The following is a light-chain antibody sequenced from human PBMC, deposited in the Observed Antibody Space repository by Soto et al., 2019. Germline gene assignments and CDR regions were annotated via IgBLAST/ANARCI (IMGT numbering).Light chain of an antibody. J-gene: IGKJ1*01. CDR2: AES. CDR3: QQYNSRPQWT. V-gene: IGKV3D-15*03. CDR1: QSIGSN. Sequence: EIVMTQSPATLSVAPGERATLSCRSRQSIGSNLAWYQQKPGQDPRLLISAESIRATDFPARFSGSGSGTEVTLTISVLQSDAFAVYFCQQYNSRPQWTFGHGTKVQIK.